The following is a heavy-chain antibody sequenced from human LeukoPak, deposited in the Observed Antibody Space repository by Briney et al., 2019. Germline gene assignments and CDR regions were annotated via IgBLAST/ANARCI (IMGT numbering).Heavy chain of an antibody. CDR3: ARDLEYYYCYYMDV. CDR1: GFTLSSNA. J-gene: IGHJ6*03. D-gene: IGHD3-3*01. V-gene: IGHV3-30*01. Sequence: AGGALCLSCAASGFTLSSNAMHWGRPAPGKGLEWGTNISYDGSDKYYADSVKGRFTISRDNSKNTLCLQMNSLRAEDTAVYYCARDLEYYYCYYMDVWGKGTTVTVSS. CDR2: ISYDGSDK.